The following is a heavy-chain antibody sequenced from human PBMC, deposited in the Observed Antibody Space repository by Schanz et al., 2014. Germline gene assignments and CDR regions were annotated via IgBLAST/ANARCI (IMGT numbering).Heavy chain of an antibody. J-gene: IGHJ6*01. Sequence: EVKLVESGGGLVQPGGSLRLSCAASGFTVSNSYIHWVRQAPGKGLEWVSTIYSSGSTYYADSERGRFTISRDNSMNTVYRQMKSLRGEDTAVYYCVKDPDKYNLNDVEGMDVWGPGTPVTVSS. CDR1: GFTVSNSY. CDR2: IYSSGST. V-gene: IGHV3-53*01. CDR3: VKDPDKYNLNDVEGMDV. D-gene: IGHD1-1*01.